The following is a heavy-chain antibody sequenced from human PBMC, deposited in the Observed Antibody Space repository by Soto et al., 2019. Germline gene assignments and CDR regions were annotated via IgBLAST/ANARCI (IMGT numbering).Heavy chain of an antibody. CDR2: INPSDGRT. J-gene: IGHJ5*02. Sequence: ASVKVSCKASGYTFTNYYIHWVRQAPGQGPEWMGIINPSDGRTNYAQKFQGRVTMTRDTSISTAYMELSRLRSDDTAVYYCARALHYIAAAGSWFDPWGQGTLVTVSS. D-gene: IGHD6-13*01. CDR3: ARALHYIAAAGSWFDP. CDR1: GYTFTNYY. V-gene: IGHV1-2*02.